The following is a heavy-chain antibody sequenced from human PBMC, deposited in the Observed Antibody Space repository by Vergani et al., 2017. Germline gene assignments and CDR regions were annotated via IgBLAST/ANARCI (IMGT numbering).Heavy chain of an antibody. CDR2: ISYDGSNK. V-gene: IGHV3-30-3*01. D-gene: IGHD2-15*01. J-gene: IGHJ3*02. CDR3: ARADYVVVVSTAFYI. CDR1: GFTFSSYA. Sequence: QVQLVESGGGVVQPGRSLRLSCAASGFTFSSYAMHWVRQAPGKGLGWVAVISYDGSNKYYADSVKGRFTISRDNSKNTLYLQMNSLRAEDTAVYYCARADYVVVVSTAFYIWGQGTMVTVSS.